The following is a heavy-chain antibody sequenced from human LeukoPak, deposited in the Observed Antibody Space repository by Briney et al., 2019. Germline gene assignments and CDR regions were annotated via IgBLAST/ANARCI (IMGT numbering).Heavy chain of an antibody. CDR1: GFTFSNYP. Sequence: GGSLRLSCAASGFTFSNYPMNWVRQAPGKGLAWVSTISGSGDYTYYADSVKGRFTISRDNSKNTLYLQMNSLRAEDTAVYYCAKAVPMIVVVITDAGSIDYWGQGTLVTVSS. D-gene: IGHD3-22*01. CDR2: ISGSGDYT. J-gene: IGHJ4*02. CDR3: AKAVPMIVVVITDAGSIDY. V-gene: IGHV3-23*01.